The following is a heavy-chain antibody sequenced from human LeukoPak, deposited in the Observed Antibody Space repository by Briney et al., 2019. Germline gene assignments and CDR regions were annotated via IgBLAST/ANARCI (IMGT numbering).Heavy chain of an antibody. CDR2: ISWNGGST. CDR1: GFTFDDYG. Sequence: PGGSVRLSCAASGFTFDDYGMSWVRQAPGEGLEWVSGISWNGGSTGYADSVKGRFTISRDNAKNSLYLQMNSLRAEDTALYYCARVGDSSGYYLRRYMDVWGKGTTVTVSS. CDR3: ARVGDSSGYYLRRYMDV. J-gene: IGHJ6*03. D-gene: IGHD3-22*01. V-gene: IGHV3-20*04.